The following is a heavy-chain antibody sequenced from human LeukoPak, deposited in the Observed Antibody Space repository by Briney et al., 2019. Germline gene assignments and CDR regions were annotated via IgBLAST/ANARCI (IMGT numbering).Heavy chain of an antibody. V-gene: IGHV5-51*01. CDR2: IYPGDSDT. CDR1: GYSFTSYW. J-gene: IGHJ4*02. D-gene: IGHD4-17*01. Sequence: GESLKISFKGSGYSFTSYWSGWARQMPGKGLEWMGIIYPGDSDTRYSPSFQGQVTISADKSISTAYLQWSSLKASDTAMYYCARLTTVTTSIDYWGQGTLVTVSS. CDR3: ARLTTVTTSIDY.